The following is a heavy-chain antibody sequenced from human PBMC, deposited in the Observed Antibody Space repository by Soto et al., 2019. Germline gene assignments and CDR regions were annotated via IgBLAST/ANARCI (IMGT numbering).Heavy chain of an antibody. CDR3: ARHLSTVTKQRYDALDI. D-gene: IGHD4-17*01. CDR2: MYYSGST. CDR1: GGSISSCSYY. J-gene: IGHJ3*02. V-gene: IGHV4-39*01. Sequence: QLHVQVSVPGLVKPSETLSLTCTVSGGSISSCSYYWGWIRQPPGKGLEWIGSMYYSGSTNYNASLKSRVTISEAASKKKFSRNRCCVAAAVTTVYFYARHLSTVTKQRYDALDIWGQGTMDTDS.